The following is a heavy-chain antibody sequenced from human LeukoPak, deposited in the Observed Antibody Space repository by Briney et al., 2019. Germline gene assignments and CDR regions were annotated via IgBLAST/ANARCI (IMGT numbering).Heavy chain of an antibody. CDR2: ISGGGGGT. CDR1: GFTFTTYA. CDR3: AKFYDILTGYFDH. Sequence: PGGSLRLSCAASGFTFTTYAMGWVRQSPGKGLEWVSSISGGGGGTYYAEFVKGRFTISRDNSKNTLYLQMNSLRAEDTAVYYYAKFYDILTGYFDHWGQGTLVTVSS. D-gene: IGHD3-9*01. J-gene: IGHJ4*02. V-gene: IGHV3-23*01.